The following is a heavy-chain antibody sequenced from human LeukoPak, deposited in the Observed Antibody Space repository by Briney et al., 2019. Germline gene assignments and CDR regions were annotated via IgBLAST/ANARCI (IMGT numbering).Heavy chain of an antibody. Sequence: PSETLSLTCAVYGGSFSGYYWSWIRQPPGKGLEWIGEINHSGSTSYNPSLKSRVTISVDTSKNQFSLKLSSVTAAGTAVYYCASGGGILNNNNWFDPWGQGTLVTVSS. CDR2: INHSGST. CDR3: ASGGGILNNNNWFDP. D-gene: IGHD3-16*01. J-gene: IGHJ5*02. CDR1: GGSFSGYY. V-gene: IGHV4-34*01.